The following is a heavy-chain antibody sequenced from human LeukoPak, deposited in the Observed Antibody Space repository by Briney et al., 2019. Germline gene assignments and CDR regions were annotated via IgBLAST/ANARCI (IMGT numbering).Heavy chain of an antibody. J-gene: IGHJ2*01. D-gene: IGHD5/OR15-5a*01. CDR3: ARSSTINWYFDL. V-gene: IGHV4-59*06. Sequence: SETLSLTCTVSGGSISSYYWSWIRQHPGKGLEWIGYIYYSGSTYYNPSLKSRVTISVDTSKNQFSLKLSSVTAADTAVYYCARSSTINWYFDLWGRGTLVTVSS. CDR1: GGSISSYY. CDR2: IYYSGST.